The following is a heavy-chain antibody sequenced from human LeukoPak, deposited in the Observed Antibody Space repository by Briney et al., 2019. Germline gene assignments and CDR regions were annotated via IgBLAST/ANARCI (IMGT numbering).Heavy chain of an antibody. CDR1: GGSISSYY. J-gene: IGHJ3*02. CDR2: IYYSGST. D-gene: IGHD2-21*01. V-gene: IGHV4-59*01. CDR3: ARIYCGGDCSIFDI. Sequence: SETVSLTCTVSGGSISSYYWSWIRQPPGKGLEWIGYIYYSGSTNYNPSLKSRVTISVDTSKNQFSLKLSSVTAADTAVYYCARIYCGGDCSIFDIWGQGTMVTVSS.